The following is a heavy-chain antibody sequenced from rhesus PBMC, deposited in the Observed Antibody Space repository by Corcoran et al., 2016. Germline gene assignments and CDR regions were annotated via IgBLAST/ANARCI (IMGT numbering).Heavy chain of an antibody. CDR3: ARDEYCSSTYCSSSFDY. D-gene: IGHD2-15*01. CDR2: IYGSSTST. V-gene: IGHV4S10*01. CDR1: GGSISDSYR. J-gene: IGHJ4*01. Sequence: QVQLQESGPGVVKPSETLSLTCAVSGGSISDSYRWSWIRQLPGKGLEWIGYIYGSSTSTNYNPSLKSRVTISKDTSKNQFSLKLSSVTAADTAVYYCARDEYCSSTYCSSSFDYWGQGVLVTVSS.